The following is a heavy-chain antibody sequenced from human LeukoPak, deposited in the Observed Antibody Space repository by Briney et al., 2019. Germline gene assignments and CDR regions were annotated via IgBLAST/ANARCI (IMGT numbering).Heavy chain of an antibody. V-gene: IGHV3-7*03. CDR3: AREDYGGNWCDY. CDR2: IKQDGNEK. J-gene: IGHJ4*02. CDR1: GFTFNTYW. Sequence: GGSLRLSCTASGFTFNTYWMSWVRQAPGKGLEWVANIKQDGNEKYYVDSVKGRFTISRDNAKNSLYLQVNSLRAEDTAVYYCAREDYGGNWCDYWGQGTLVTVSS. D-gene: IGHD4-17*01.